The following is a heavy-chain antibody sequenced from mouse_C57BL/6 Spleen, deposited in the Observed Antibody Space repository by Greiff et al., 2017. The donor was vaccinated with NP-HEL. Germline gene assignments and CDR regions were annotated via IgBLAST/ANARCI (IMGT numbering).Heavy chain of an antibody. V-gene: IGHV1-83*01. CDR3: GERLRRADD. CDR2: YPGSGNTY. D-gene: IGHD2-4*01. J-gene: IGHJ2*01. CDR1: YTFTDYYM. Sequence: VQLQQSGPELVKPGASVKMSCKASGYTFTDYYMHWVKQKPGKGLEWIGEIYPGSGNTYYNEKFKGKATLTADTSSSTPYLQRSSLTAEDCAVYFCAGERLRRADDWGQGSTLTVSS.